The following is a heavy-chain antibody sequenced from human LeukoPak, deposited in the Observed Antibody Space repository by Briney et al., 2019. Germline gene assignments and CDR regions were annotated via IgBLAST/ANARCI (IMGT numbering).Heavy chain of an antibody. V-gene: IGHV4-4*07. CDR1: GGSISSYY. Sequence: SETLSLTCTVSGGSISSYYWSWVRQPAGKGLEWIGRIQSSGSTNHNPSLRSRVTMTVDTSKIQFFLRLSSVTAADTAVYYCARAIVGEPRGAFDIWGQGTMVTVSS. CDR3: ARAIVGEPRGAFDI. J-gene: IGHJ3*02. CDR2: IQSSGST. D-gene: IGHD1-26*01.